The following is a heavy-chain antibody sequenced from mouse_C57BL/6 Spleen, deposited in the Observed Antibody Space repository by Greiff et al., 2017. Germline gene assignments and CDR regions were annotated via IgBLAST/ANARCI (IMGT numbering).Heavy chain of an antibody. D-gene: IGHD1-1*01. J-gene: IGHJ1*03. Sequence: VQLQQSGAELVRPGASVKLSCTASGINIKDYYMHGVKQRPEQGLEWIGRIDPEDGDTEYAPKFQGKATMTADTSSNTAYLQLSSLTSEDTAVYYCTPLGSSFWYFDVWGTETTVTVSS. CDR2: IDPEDGDT. CDR1: GINIKDYY. V-gene: IGHV14-1*01. CDR3: TPLGSSFWYFDV.